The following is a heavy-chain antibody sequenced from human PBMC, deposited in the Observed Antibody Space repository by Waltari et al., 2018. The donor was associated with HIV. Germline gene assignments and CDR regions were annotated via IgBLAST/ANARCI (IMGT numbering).Heavy chain of an antibody. D-gene: IGHD1-7*01. V-gene: IGHV4-34*01. J-gene: IGHJ5*02. CDR1: GGSFDEYY. CDR3: ARTYKRITLFEIIRELSWFDP. Sequence: QVQLQQWGAGLLKPSETLSLTCAIYGGSFDEYYWAWIRQTPENGLEGLGDIKNIWTTTYTPSLKIRVTVSIDTSKNQFSLNLRSVTAADTAVYYCARTYKRITLFEIIRELSWFDPWGQGTLVTVSS. CDR2: IKNIWTT.